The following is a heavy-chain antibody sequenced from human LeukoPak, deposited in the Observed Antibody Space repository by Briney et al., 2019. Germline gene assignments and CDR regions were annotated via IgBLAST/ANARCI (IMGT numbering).Heavy chain of an antibody. D-gene: IGHD2-15*01. CDR1: GFTFSAFA. J-gene: IGHJ3*02. Sequence: PGGSLRLSCAASGFTFSAFAIHWVRQAPGKGLEYVSGISSIGRFTYHANSVKGRFTISRDNSKNTLYLQMGSLRAEDMAVYYCARDGGYCSGGSCGPDAFDIWGQGTMVTVSS. CDR3: ARDGGYCSGGSCGPDAFDI. V-gene: IGHV3-64*01. CDR2: ISSIGRFT.